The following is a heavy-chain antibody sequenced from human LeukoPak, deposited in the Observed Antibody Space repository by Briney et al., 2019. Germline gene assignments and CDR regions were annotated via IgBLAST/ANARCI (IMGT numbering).Heavy chain of an antibody. CDR2: INHSGST. CDR3: ARSVVVPAASPRNDAFDI. D-gene: IGHD2-2*01. Sequence: SETLSLTCAVYGGSFSGYYWSWIRQPPGKGLEWIGEINHSGSTNYNPSLKSRVTISVDTSKNQFSLKLSSVTAADTAVYYCARSVVVPAASPRNDAFDIWGQGIMVTVSS. CDR1: GGSFSGYY. J-gene: IGHJ3*02. V-gene: IGHV4-34*01.